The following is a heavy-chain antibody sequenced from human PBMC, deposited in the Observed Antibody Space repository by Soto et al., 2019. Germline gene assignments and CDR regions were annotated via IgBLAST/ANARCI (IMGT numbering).Heavy chain of an antibody. V-gene: IGHV1-69*02. J-gene: IGHJ6*02. CDR2: IIPVLGVT. CDR3: ARRGYCGVDCYNKFYYGMDV. D-gene: IGHD2-21*02. Sequence: QVQLVQSGAEVRKPGSSVEVSCMASGSTFSSYTVNWVRQAPGQGLEWIGRIIPVLGVTHYARRFQGRVTITADRAGKAANMELPSLTSEDTAVYYCARRGYCGVDCYNKFYYGMDVWGQGTTVTVSS. CDR1: GSTFSSYT.